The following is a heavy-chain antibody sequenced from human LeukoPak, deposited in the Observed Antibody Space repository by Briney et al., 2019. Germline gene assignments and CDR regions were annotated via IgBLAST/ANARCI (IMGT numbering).Heavy chain of an antibody. CDR1: GYTFSSYG. V-gene: IGHV1-18*01. J-gene: IGHJ4*02. Sequence: GASVKVSCKASGYTFSSYGISWVRQAPGQGLEWMGWISPYNGNTEYGQKVQGRVTMTTDRPTTTASMEPSSLRSEDTAVYYCAKDLEVVAATPTFDYWGQGTLVTVSS. CDR2: ISPYNGNT. D-gene: IGHD2-15*01. CDR3: AKDLEVVAATPTFDY.